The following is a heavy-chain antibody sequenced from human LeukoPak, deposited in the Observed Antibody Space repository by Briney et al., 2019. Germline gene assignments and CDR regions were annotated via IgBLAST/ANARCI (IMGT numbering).Heavy chain of an antibody. D-gene: IGHD1-1*01. CDR2: IGSSET. CDR3: AKDSFDHNGIYDAFDI. J-gene: IGHJ3*02. CDR1: GFNFNIFA. V-gene: IGHV3-23*01. Sequence: GGSLRLSCAASGFNFNIFAMSWVRQSPGKGLEWVSTIGSSETYYAYSVKGRFTISRDNSKNRLYLQMNSVRADDTAVYYCAKDSFDHNGIYDAFDIWGQGTLVTVSS.